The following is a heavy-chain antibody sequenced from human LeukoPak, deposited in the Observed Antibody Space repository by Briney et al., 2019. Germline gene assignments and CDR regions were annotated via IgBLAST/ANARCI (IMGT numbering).Heavy chain of an antibody. J-gene: IGHJ3*02. CDR2: VYYSGYT. V-gene: IGHV4-59*01. Sequence: SETLSLTCTVSGGSISSYYWSWIRQPPGKGLEWIGYVYYSGYTNYNPSLRSRVTISVDTSKNQFSLKLTSVTVADTALYYCARWVVNAEKSVFDIWGQGIAVTVSS. CDR3: ARWVVNAEKSVFDI. D-gene: IGHD4-23*01. CDR1: GGSISSYY.